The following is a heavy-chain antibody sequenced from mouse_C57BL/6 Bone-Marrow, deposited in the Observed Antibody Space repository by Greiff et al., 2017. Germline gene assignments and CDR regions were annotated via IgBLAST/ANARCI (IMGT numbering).Heavy chain of an antibody. Sequence: EVKLEESGPGLVKPSQSLSLTCSVTGYSITSGYYWNWIRQFPGNKLEWMGYISYDGSNNSNPSLKNRISITRDTSKNQFFLKLNSVTTEDTATYYCARDRYYGSHDYWGQGTTLTVSS. CDR2: ISYDGSN. D-gene: IGHD1-1*01. CDR3: ARDRYYGSHDY. CDR1: GYSITSGYY. J-gene: IGHJ2*01. V-gene: IGHV3-6*01.